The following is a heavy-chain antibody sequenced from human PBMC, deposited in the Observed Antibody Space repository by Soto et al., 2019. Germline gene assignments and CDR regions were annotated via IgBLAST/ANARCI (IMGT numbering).Heavy chain of an antibody. J-gene: IGHJ4*02. CDR1: GFTFSSYA. CDR3: ARGVSPQWLVSYYFDY. D-gene: IGHD6-19*01. Sequence: GSLRLSCAASGFTFSSYAMHWVRQAPGKGLEWVAVISYDGSNKYYADSVKGRFTISRDNSKNTLYLQMNSLRAEDTAVYYCARGVSPQWLVSYYFDYWGQGT. CDR2: ISYDGSNK. V-gene: IGHV3-30-3*01.